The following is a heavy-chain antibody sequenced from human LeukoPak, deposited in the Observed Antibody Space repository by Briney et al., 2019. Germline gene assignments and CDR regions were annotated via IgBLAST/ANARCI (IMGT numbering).Heavy chain of an antibody. D-gene: IGHD3-3*01. CDR2: INPSGGST. V-gene: IGHV1-46*03. CDR3: ARGSITIFGVVIIKADNWFDH. J-gene: IGHJ5*02. CDR1: GYTFTSYY. Sequence: GASVKVSCKASGYTFTSYYMRWVRQAPGQGLEWMGIINPSGGSTSYAQKFQGRVTMTRDTSTSTVYMELSSLRSEDTAVYYCARGSITIFGVVIIKADNWFDHWGQGTLVTVSS.